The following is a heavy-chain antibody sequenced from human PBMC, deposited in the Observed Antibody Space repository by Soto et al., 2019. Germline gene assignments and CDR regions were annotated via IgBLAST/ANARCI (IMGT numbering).Heavy chain of an antibody. V-gene: IGHV1-58*01. J-gene: IGHJ6*02. CDR3: ASPLYSSSPYYYYYGMDV. CDR2: IVVGSGNT. CDR1: GFTFTSSA. Sequence: ASVKVSCKASGFTFTSSAVQWVRQARGQRLEWIGWIVVGSGNTNYAQKFRERVTITRDMSTSTAYMELSSLRSEDTAVYYCASPLYSSSPYYYYYGMDVWGQGTTVTVSS. D-gene: IGHD6-6*01.